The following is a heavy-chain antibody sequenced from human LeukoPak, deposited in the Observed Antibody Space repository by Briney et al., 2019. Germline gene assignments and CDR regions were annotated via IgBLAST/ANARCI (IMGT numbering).Heavy chain of an antibody. V-gene: IGHV1-2*02. CDR3: ARDPGYKTLDY. J-gene: IGHJ4*02. CDR2: INVNTGGT. D-gene: IGHD1-1*01. CDR1: GYTLTGYY. Sequence: ASVKVSCKTSGYTLTGYYLHWVRQAPGQGLECMGWINVNTGGTTYPQKFQGRVTMTRDTSISTAYMELSNLRSDDTAMYYCARDPGYKTLDYWGQGTLVTVSS.